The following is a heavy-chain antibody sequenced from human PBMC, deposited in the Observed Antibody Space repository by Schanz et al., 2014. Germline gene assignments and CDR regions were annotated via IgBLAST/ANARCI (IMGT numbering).Heavy chain of an antibody. J-gene: IGHJ6*02. Sequence: EVQLVESGGGLVKPGGSLRLSCAVSGFTFSSYGMSWVCQAPGKGLEWVSGISSSGSTYYADSVKGRFTISRDNSKNTLYLQMNSLRAEDTAVYYCAKDIAPLAARPGYGMDVWGQGTTVTVSS. CDR3: AKDIAPLAARPGYGMDV. V-gene: IGHV3-23*04. CDR1: GFTFSSYG. D-gene: IGHD6-13*01. CDR2: ISSSGST.